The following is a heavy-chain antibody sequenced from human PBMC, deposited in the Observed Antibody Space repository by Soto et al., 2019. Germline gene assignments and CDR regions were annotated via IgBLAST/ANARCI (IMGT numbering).Heavy chain of an antibody. CDR3: ARLLTEGATYREDAFDM. V-gene: IGHV1-18*01. CDR2: ISTYNGKT. CDR1: GYTFTSHG. D-gene: IGHD1-26*01. Sequence: QVQLVQSGGAVKKPGASLKVSCKTSGYTFTSHGISWVRQAPGQGLEWLGWISTYNGKTDYAQKFQGRVTMTADTRTSTVYMEVRSLRSDDTAVYYCARLLTEGATYREDAFDMWGQGTKVTVSS. J-gene: IGHJ3*02.